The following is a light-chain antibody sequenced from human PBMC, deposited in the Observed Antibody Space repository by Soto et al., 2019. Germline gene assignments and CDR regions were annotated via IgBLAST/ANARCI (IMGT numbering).Light chain of an antibody. Sequence: QSVLTQPPSASGTPGQRVTIACSGSRSNIGSNTVSWYQQVPGTAPKLLIYTNTQRPSGVPDRFSGSKSGASASLAISGLQSEDEADYYCAAWDASRNGYVLGPGTKV. V-gene: IGLV1-44*01. CDR1: RSNIGSNT. J-gene: IGLJ1*01. CDR3: AAWDASRNGYV. CDR2: TNT.